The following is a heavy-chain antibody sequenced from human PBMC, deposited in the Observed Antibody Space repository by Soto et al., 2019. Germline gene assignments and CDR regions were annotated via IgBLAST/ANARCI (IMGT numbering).Heavy chain of an antibody. CDR1: GFTFSSYA. CDR2: ISYDGSNK. CDR3: ARAGGGYCSGGSCSFDY. D-gene: IGHD2-15*01. J-gene: IGHJ4*02. V-gene: IGHV3-30-3*01. Sequence: QVQLVESGGGVVQPGRSLRLSCAASGFTFSSYAMHWVRQAPGKGLEWVAVISYDGSNKYYADSVKGRFTISRDNSKNTLHLQMNSLRAEDTAVYYCARAGGGYCSGGSCSFDYWGQGTLVTVSS.